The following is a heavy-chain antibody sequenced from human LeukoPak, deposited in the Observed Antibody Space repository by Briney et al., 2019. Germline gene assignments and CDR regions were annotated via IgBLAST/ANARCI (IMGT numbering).Heavy chain of an antibody. CDR1: GFTFSSYA. V-gene: IGHV3-23*01. CDR3: AKPLEGYSGSYLDLGEFDY. D-gene: IGHD1-26*01. CDR2: ISGSGGST. Sequence: GGSLRLSCAASGFTFSSYAMSWVRQAPGKGLEWVSAISGSGGSTYYADSVKGRFTISRDNSKNTLYLQMNSLRAEDTAVYYCAKPLEGYSGSYLDLGEFDYWGQGTLVTVSS. J-gene: IGHJ4*02.